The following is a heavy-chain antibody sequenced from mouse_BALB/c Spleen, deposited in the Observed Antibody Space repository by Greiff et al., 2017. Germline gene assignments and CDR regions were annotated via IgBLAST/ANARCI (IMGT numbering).Heavy chain of an antibody. Sequence: DVHLVESGGGLVKPGGSLKLSCAASGFTFSSYAMSWVRQTPEKRLEWVATISSGGSYTYYPDSVKGRFTISRDNAKNTLYLQMSSLRSEDTAMYYCARETGMMDYWGQGTSVTVSS. CDR3: ARETGMMDY. V-gene: IGHV5-9-3*01. CDR2: ISSGGSYT. CDR1: GFTFSSYA. J-gene: IGHJ4*01. D-gene: IGHD4-1*01.